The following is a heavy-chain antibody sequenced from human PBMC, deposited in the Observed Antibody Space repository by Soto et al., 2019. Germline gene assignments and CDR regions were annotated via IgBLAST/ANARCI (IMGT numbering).Heavy chain of an antibody. D-gene: IGHD2-15*01. CDR3: ARDYCSDFFEYFDY. CDR1: EDCSSNYS. V-gene: IGHV5-51*01. J-gene: IGHJ4*01. CDR2: IYPGDSDT. Sequence: CRVSEDCSSNYSIGRVRKKTGKGLEWMGIIYPGDSDTRYSPSFQGQVTISADKSINPAYLQRSSLKASDTAMYYCARDYCSDFFEYFDYWGNETLVTVSS.